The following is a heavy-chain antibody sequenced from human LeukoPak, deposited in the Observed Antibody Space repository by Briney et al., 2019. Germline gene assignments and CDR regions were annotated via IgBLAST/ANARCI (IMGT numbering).Heavy chain of an antibody. V-gene: IGHV3-23*01. CDR2: ISGSGGST. D-gene: IGHD6-19*01. J-gene: IGHJ4*02. CDR1: GFTFSSYA. CDR3: AKDTYSSGWYPNY. Sequence: GGSLRLSCAASGFTFSSYAISWVREAPGKGLEWFSAISGSGGSTYYADSVKCRFTISRDNSKNTLYLQMNSLRAEETAVYYCAKDTYSSGWYPNYWGQGTLVTVSS.